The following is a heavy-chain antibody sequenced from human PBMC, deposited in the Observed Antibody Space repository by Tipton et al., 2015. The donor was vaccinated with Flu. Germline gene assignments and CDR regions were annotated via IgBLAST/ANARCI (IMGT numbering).Heavy chain of an antibody. CDR1: GFTFSSYG. V-gene: IGHV3-30*03. CDR2: ISYDGSNK. Sequence: SLRLSCAASGFTFSSYGMHWVRQAPGKGLEWVAVISYDGSNKYYADSVKGRFTISRDNSKNTLYLQMNSLRAEDTAVYYCARAGVWFGELSVGPPSDYWGQGTLVTVSS. J-gene: IGHJ4*02. CDR3: ARAGVWFGELSVGPPSDY. D-gene: IGHD3-10*01.